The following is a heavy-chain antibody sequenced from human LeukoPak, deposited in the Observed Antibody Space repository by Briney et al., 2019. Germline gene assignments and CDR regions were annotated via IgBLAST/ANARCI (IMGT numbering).Heavy chain of an antibody. Sequence: GGSLRLSCAASGFTFSSYEMNWVRQAPGKGLEWVSYISSSGSTIYYADSVKGRFTISRDNAKNSLYLQMNSLRAEDKAVYYCARTDYYDSSGSFDYWGQGTLVTVSS. J-gene: IGHJ4*02. CDR1: GFTFSSYE. CDR3: ARTDYYDSSGSFDY. D-gene: IGHD3-22*01. CDR2: ISSSGSTI. V-gene: IGHV3-48*03.